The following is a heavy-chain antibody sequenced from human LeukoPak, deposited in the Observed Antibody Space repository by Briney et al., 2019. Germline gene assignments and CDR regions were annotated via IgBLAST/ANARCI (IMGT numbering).Heavy chain of an antibody. CDR1: GFSFRNYA. CDR2: ISGSGGSTYSGSGGST. CDR3: ARDGGSSTSYYFDY. J-gene: IGHJ4*02. Sequence: PGGSLRLSCAASGFSFRNYAMSWVRQAPGKGLEWVSGISGSGGSTYSGSGGSTYYADSVKGRFTISRDNSKNTLFLQMNSLRAEDTAVYYCARDGGSSTSYYFDYWGQGTLVTVSS. D-gene: IGHD2-2*01. V-gene: IGHV3-23*01.